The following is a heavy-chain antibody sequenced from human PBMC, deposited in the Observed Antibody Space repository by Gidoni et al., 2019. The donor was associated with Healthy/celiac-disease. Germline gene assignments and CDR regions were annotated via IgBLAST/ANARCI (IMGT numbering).Heavy chain of an antibody. D-gene: IGHD1-26*01. CDR1: GFTFSSYA. J-gene: IGHJ6*03. Sequence: EVLLLESGGGLVQLGGSLRLSCAASGFTFSSYAMSWVRQAPGKGLEWVSAISGSGGSTYYADSVKGRFTISRDNSKNTLYLQMNSLRAEDTAVYYCAKGGSGSPHYYYMDVWGKGTTVTVSS. CDR3: AKGGSGSPHYYYMDV. CDR2: ISGSGGST. V-gene: IGHV3-23*01.